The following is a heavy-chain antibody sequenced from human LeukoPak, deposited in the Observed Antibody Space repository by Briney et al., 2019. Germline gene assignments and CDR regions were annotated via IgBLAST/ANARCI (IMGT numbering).Heavy chain of an antibody. CDR1: GYTFTDYY. CDR2: INPNSGGT. Sequence: ASVKVSCKASGYTFTDYYMHWVRQAPRQGLEWMGRINPNSGGTNYARKFQGRVTMTRDTSISTAYMELSRLRSDDTAVYYCASMYYYDSSGYYQDYWGQGTLVTVSS. D-gene: IGHD3-22*01. J-gene: IGHJ4*02. V-gene: IGHV1-2*06. CDR3: ASMYYYDSSGYYQDY.